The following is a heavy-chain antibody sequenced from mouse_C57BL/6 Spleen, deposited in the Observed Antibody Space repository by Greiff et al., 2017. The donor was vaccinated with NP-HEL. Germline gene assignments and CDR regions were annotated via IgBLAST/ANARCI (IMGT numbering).Heavy chain of an antibody. V-gene: IGHV1-52*01. D-gene: IGHD1-1*01. CDR2: IDPSDSET. J-gene: IGHJ2*01. Sequence: VQLQQPGAELVRPGSSVKLSCKASGYTFTSYWMHLVKQRPIQGLEWIGNIDPSDSETHYTQKFKDKATLTVDKSSSTAYMQLSSLTSEDSAVYYCARGGLITTASFDYWGQGTTLTVSS. CDR1: GYTFTSYW. CDR3: ARGGLITTASFDY.